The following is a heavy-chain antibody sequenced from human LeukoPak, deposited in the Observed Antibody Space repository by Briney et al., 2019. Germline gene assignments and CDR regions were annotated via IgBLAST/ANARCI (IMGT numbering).Heavy chain of an antibody. J-gene: IGHJ6*03. Sequence: EPLSLLCTVWGGLHCRYHWLWTPRPPGGGVVGGGYIYYSGSTNYNPSLKSRITISVDTSKNQFSMKLSSVTAADTAVYYCARDSREYYCCMDVWGKGTTVTVSS. CDR2: IYYSGST. CDR3: ARDSREYYCCMDV. CDR1: GGLHCRYH. V-gene: IGHV4-59*13.